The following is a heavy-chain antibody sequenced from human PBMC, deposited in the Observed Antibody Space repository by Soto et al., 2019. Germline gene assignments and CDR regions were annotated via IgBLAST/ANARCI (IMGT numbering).Heavy chain of an antibody. V-gene: IGHV4-31*03. CDR3: ASFSAMITFGGVIEL. Sequence: SETLSLTCTVSGGSIRSGGYYWSWIRQHTGKGLEWIGYIYYSGSTYYNPSLKSRVTISVDTSKNQFSLKLSSVTAADTAVYYCASFSAMITFGGVIELWGQGTLVTVSS. CDR1: GGSIRSGGYY. CDR2: IYYSGST. D-gene: IGHD3-16*02. J-gene: IGHJ4*02.